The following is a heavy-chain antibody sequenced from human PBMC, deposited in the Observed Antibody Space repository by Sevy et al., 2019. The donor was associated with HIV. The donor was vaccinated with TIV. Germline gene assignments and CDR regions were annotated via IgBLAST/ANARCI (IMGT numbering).Heavy chain of an antibody. CDR2: TYYRSKWYN. J-gene: IGHJ4*02. D-gene: IGHD2-2*01. V-gene: IGHV6-1*01. Sequence: KQSQTLSLTCAISGDSVSSNSAAWNWIRQSPSRGLEWLGRTYYRSKWYNDYAVSVKSRITINPDTSKNQFSLQLNSVTPEDTAVYYCARNPPYCSSTSCHFDYWGQRTLVTVSS. CDR3: ARNPPYCSSTSCHFDY. CDR1: GDSVSSNSAA.